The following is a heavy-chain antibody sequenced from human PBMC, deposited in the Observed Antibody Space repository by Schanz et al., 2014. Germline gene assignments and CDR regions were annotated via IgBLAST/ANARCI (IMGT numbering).Heavy chain of an antibody. CDR3: AREQIMAAAGLVDY. D-gene: IGHD6-13*01. CDR2: ISASGGST. V-gene: IGHV3-23*04. Sequence: VQLVESGGGVVQPGRSLRLSCAAYGFTLSSYAMHWVRQAPGKGLEWVSTISASGGSTYYADSVKGRFTISRDNAKNTLYLQMNRLRAEDTAVYYCAREQIMAAAGLVDYWGHGTLVTDSS. CDR1: GFTLSSYA. J-gene: IGHJ4*01.